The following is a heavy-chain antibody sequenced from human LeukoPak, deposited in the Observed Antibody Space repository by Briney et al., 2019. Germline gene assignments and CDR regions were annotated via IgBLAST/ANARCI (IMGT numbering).Heavy chain of an antibody. V-gene: IGHV3-11*06. D-gene: IGHD2-15*01. CDR2: ISGNSGDT. Sequence: GGSLRLSCAASGFTFSDSYMTWVRQAPGKGLEWLSYISGNSGDTNYADSVKGRFTISRDNAKNPLYLQMNSLRVEDTAVYYCARSSSRYCSGGSCYSGVLGYFDYWGQGTLVTVSS. CDR3: ARSSSRYCSGGSCYSGVLGYFDY. J-gene: IGHJ4*02. CDR1: GFTFSDSY.